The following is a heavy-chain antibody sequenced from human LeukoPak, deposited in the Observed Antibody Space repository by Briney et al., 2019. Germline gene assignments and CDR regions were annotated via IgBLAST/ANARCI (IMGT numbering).Heavy chain of an antibody. CDR3: ARVRQWLGNRYGREFGY. V-gene: IGHV1-2*02. J-gene: IGHJ4*02. Sequence: ASVKVSCKASGYTFTGYYMHWVRQAPGQGLEWMGWINPNSGGTNYAQKFQGRVTMTRDTSISTAYMELSRLRSDDTAVYYCARVRQWLGNRYGREFGYWGQGTLVTVSS. CDR2: INPNSGGT. D-gene: IGHD6-19*01. CDR1: GYTFTGYY.